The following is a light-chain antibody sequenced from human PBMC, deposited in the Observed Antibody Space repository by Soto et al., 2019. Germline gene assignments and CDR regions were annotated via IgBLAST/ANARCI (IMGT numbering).Light chain of an antibody. J-gene: IGKJ2*01. CDR3: QQSYSTPHT. V-gene: IGKV1-39*01. CDR2: AAS. Sequence: DIQMSQSQCSLSASVGDRVTITCRASQSSSSYLNWYQQKPGKAPKLLIYAASSLQSGVPSRFSGSGSGTDFTLTISSLQPEDFAAYYCQQSYSTPHTFGQGTKLEIK. CDR1: QSSSSY.